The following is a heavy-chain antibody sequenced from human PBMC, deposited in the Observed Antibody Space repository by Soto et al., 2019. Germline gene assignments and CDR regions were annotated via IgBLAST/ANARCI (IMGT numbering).Heavy chain of an antibody. CDR2: ISGSGGST. D-gene: IGHD4-4*01. J-gene: IGHJ6*03. CDR3: AKTDYNAYYYYYYMDV. Sequence: GGSLRLSCAASGFTFSSYAMSWVRQAPGKGLEWVSAISGSGGSTYYADSVKGRFTISRDNSKNTLYLQMNSLRAEDTAVYYCAKTDYNAYYYYYYMDVWGKGTTVTVSS. CDR1: GFTFSSYA. V-gene: IGHV3-23*01.